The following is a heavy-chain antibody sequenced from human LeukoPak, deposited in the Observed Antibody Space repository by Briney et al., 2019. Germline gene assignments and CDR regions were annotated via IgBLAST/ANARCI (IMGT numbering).Heavy chain of an antibody. V-gene: IGHV4-34*01. J-gene: IGHJ3*02. Sequence: SETLSLTCAVYDGSFTDYYWNWIRQPPGKGLEWIGEINHSGITHYNPSLKSRVTISADTSKNQFSLKLNSVTAADTAVYYCARPIRYFDWLRNPDAFDIWGQGTMVTVSS. CDR1: DGSFTDYY. CDR2: INHSGIT. CDR3: ARPIRYFDWLRNPDAFDI. D-gene: IGHD3-9*01.